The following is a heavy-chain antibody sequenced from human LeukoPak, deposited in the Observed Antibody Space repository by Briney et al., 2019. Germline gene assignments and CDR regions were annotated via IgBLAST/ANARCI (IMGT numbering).Heavy chain of an antibody. V-gene: IGHV1-46*01. CDR2: INPSGGST. CDR1: GYTFTSYY. J-gene: IGHJ4*02. D-gene: IGHD1-26*01. Sequence: GASVKVSCKASGYTFTSYYMHWVRQAPGQGLEWMGIINPSGGSTSYAQKFQGRVTMTEDTSTDTAYMELSSLRSEDTAVYYCARHAAYSGSYDYWGQGTLVTVSS. CDR3: ARHAAYSGSYDY.